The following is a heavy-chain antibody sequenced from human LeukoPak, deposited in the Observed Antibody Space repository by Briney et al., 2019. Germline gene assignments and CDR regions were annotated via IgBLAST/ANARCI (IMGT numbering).Heavy chain of an antibody. CDR3: AKRSSLRLGPTVEYYFDN. J-gene: IGHJ4*02. Sequence: PGGSLRLSCAASGFTFSSYAMNWVRQAPGKGLEWVSGIIGSGGSTYYADSVKGRLTISRDNSKNTLYLQMNSLRAEDTAVYYCAKRSSLRLGPTVEYYFDNWGQGTLVTVSS. CDR1: GFTFSSYA. CDR2: IIGSGGST. D-gene: IGHD1-26*01. V-gene: IGHV3-23*01.